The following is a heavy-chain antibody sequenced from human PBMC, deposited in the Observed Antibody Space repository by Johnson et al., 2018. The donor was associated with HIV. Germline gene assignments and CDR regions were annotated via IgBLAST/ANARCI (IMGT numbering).Heavy chain of an antibody. D-gene: IGHD4-11*01. CDR1: ASIFRSYW. CDR3: TRDTYIHRVTVTESAFDI. J-gene: IGHJ3*02. V-gene: IGHV3-30*03. CDR2: ISYDGSNK. Sequence: MQLVESGGGVVRPGGSLRLSCAASASIFRSYWMSWVRQAPGKGLEWVAIISYDGSNKYYRDSVQGRFTISRDNAKKSLYLQMNSLRAEDTALYYCTRDTYIHRVTVTESAFDIWGQGTMVTVSS.